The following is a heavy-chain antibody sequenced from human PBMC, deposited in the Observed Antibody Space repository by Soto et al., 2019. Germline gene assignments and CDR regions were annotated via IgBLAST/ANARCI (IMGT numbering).Heavy chain of an antibody. J-gene: IGHJ5*02. CDR2: IFYLGSS. Sequence: SETLPLTYTVSGDSIISSDFYWGWVRQPPGKGLEWIGSIFYLGSSYYNPSLKSRVTMSVDTSKNQFSLRLRSVTAADTALYFCARHSLALRKNNWFDPWGQGIMVT. CDR1: GDSIISSDFY. D-gene: IGHD3-3*02. CDR3: ARHSLALRKNNWFDP. V-gene: IGHV4-39*01.